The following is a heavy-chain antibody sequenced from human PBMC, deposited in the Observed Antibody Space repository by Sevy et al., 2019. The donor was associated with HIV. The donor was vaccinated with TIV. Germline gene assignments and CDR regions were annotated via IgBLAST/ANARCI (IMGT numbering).Heavy chain of an antibody. CDR3: AREGCTKPHDY. CDR1: GFTFSKYS. Sequence: GGSLRLPCAASGFTFSKYSMSWVRQPPGKGLEWVSTLSFGCGEINYADSVKGRFTISRDNSKSSVYLQMNNLRPEDTAMYYCAREGCTKPHDYWGQGTLVTVSS. J-gene: IGHJ4*02. D-gene: IGHD2-8*01. V-gene: IGHV3-23*01. CDR2: LSFGCGEI.